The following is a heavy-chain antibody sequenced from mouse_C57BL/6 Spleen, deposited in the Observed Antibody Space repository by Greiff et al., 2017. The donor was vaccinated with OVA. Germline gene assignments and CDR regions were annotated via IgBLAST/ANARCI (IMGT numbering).Heavy chain of an antibody. CDR1: GFTFSDYG. CDR2: ISSGSSTI. V-gene: IGHV5-17*01. Sequence: EVKGVESRGGLVKPGGSLKLSCAASGFTFSDYGMHWVRQAPEKGLEWVAYISSGSSTIYYADTVKGRFTISRDNAKNTLFLQMTSLRSEDTAMYYCARRDYFDYWGQGTTLTVSS. CDR3: ARRDYFDY. J-gene: IGHJ2*01.